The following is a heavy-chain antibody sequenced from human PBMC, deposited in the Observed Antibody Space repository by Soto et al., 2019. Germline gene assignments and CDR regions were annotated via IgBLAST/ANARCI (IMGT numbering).Heavy chain of an antibody. CDR3: ARGYGVNSENAFDI. Sequence: EVQLVESGGGLIQPGGSLRLSCAASGFTVSSNYMSWVRQAPGKGLEWVSVIYSGGSTYYADSVKGRYTISRDNSKNTLYLQVNGLRAEDTAVYYCARGYGVNSENAFDIWGQGTMVTVSS. CDR1: GFTVSSNY. D-gene: IGHD4-17*01. CDR2: IYSGGST. V-gene: IGHV3-53*01. J-gene: IGHJ3*02.